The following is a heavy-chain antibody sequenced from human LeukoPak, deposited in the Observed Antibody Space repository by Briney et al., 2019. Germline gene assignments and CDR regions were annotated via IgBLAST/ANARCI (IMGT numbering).Heavy chain of an antibody. CDR2: ISSYNGNT. CDR1: GYTFTSYG. J-gene: IGHJ4*02. Sequence: ATVELSCKASGYTFTSYGISWARQAPGQGLEWMGWISSYNGNTNYAQKLQGRVTMTTDTSTSTAYMELRSLRSDDTAVYYCARAAGYCSGGSCYTLYYFDYWGQGTLVTVSS. V-gene: IGHV1-18*01. CDR3: ARAAGYCSGGSCYTLYYFDY. D-gene: IGHD2-15*01.